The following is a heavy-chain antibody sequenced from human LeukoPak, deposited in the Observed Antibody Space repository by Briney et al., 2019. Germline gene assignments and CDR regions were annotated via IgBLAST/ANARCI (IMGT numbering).Heavy chain of an antibody. CDR3: ARARGGSGSYGHFDS. D-gene: IGHD1-26*01. Sequence: KPSETLSLTCTVSGDSISGYYWTWIRQPAGKGLEWIGCIYTSGSTNYNPSLKSRVTMSVDTSKNQFSLKMSSLTAADTAMYYCARARGGSGSYGHFDSWGQGTLVTVSS. CDR2: IYTSGST. V-gene: IGHV4-4*07. CDR1: GDSISGYY. J-gene: IGHJ4*02.